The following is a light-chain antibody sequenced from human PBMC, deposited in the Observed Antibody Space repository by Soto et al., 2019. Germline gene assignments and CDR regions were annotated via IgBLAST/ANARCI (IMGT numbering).Light chain of an antibody. V-gene: IGKV3-20*01. CDR2: ATS. J-gene: IGKJ3*01. Sequence: IVLTQSPGTLSLSPGERATLSCRASQSISSSYLAWYQHKPGQAPRLLLFATSIRATGIPDRISGSGSGTDFTLNISRLEPEDFAVYYCQKYDTSPFTFGPGTKVDIK. CDR1: QSISSSY. CDR3: QKYDTSPFT.